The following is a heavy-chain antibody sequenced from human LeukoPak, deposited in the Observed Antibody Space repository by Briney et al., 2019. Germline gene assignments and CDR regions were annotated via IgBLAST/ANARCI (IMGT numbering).Heavy chain of an antibody. CDR3: ARSFSGSYYIWFDP. Sequence: SETLSLTCTVSGGSISSYYWSWIRQPPGKGLEWIGYIYYSGSTNYNLSLKSRVTISVDTSKNQFSLKLSSVTAADTAVYYCARSFSGSYYIWFDPWGQGALVTVSS. D-gene: IGHD1-26*01. CDR1: GGSISSYY. J-gene: IGHJ5*02. V-gene: IGHV4-59*01. CDR2: IYYSGST.